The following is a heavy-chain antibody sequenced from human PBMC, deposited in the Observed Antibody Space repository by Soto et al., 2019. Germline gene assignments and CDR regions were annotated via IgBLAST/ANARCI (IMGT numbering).Heavy chain of an antibody. V-gene: IGHV3-9*01. CDR3: ARDVWSRASGPPDS. J-gene: IGHJ5*02. Sequence: LRLSCAASGFSFDDYAMHWVRQVPGKGLEWITGISWNSGTIGYADSVKGRFTISRDNAKNSLYLQMNSLRAEDTAFYYCARDVWSRASGPPDSWGQGTLVTVSS. D-gene: IGHD3-10*01. CDR1: GFSFDDYA. CDR2: ISWNSGTI.